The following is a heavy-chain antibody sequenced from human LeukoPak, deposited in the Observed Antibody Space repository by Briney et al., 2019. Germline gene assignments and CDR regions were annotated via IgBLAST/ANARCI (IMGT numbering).Heavy chain of an antibody. Sequence: GGSLRLSCAASGFTFSSNGMRWVRQAPGKGLEWVALISYDGSNQYYADSVKGRFTVSRDNSKNTLCLQMNSLRVEDTAVYYCATGGYEDYWGQGTLVTVSS. CDR1: GFTFSSNG. V-gene: IGHV3-30*03. D-gene: IGHD5-12*01. J-gene: IGHJ4*02. CDR2: ISYDGSNQ. CDR3: ATGGYEDY.